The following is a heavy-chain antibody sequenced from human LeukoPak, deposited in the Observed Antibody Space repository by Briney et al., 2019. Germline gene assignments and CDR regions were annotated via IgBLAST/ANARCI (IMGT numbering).Heavy chain of an antibody. V-gene: IGHV3-21*01. CDR3: ARVLLGATTINYYYYYMDV. J-gene: IGHJ6*03. Sequence: GGSLRLSCAASGFTFSSYSMNWVRQAPGKGLEWVSSITSRSTHINYADSAKGRFTISRDNAKNSLYLQMNSLRAEDTAVYYCARVLLGATTINYYYYYMDVWGKGTTVTVSS. D-gene: IGHD1-26*01. CDR2: ITSRSTHI. CDR1: GFTFSSYS.